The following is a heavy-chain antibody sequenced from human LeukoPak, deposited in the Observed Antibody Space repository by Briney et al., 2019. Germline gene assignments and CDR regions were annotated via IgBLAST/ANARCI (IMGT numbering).Heavy chain of an antibody. J-gene: IGHJ4*02. V-gene: IGHV3-7*03. Sequence: PGGSLRLSCAVSGFTFSSYWMSWVRQAPGKGLEWVANIEQDGSEKYYVDSVKGRFTISRDNAKNSLYLQMNSLRAEDTAVYYCARVRGPYSSGWYYFDYWGQGTLVTVSS. D-gene: IGHD6-19*01. CDR2: IEQDGSEK. CDR1: GFTFSSYW. CDR3: ARVRGPYSSGWYYFDY.